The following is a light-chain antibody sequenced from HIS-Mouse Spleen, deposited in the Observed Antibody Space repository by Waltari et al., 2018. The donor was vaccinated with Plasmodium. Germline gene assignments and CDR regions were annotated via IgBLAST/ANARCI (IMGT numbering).Light chain of an antibody. CDR2: GAS. J-gene: IGKJ3*01. CDR3: QQYNNWSFT. Sequence: EIVMTQSPPTLSVSPGDRATLSCSASQGVSSNSAWYQQKPGQGPSLLIYGASTRATGIPARFSGSGSGTEFTLTISSLQSEDFAVYYCQQYNNWSFTFGPGTKVDIK. V-gene: IGKV3-15*01. CDR1: QGVSSN.